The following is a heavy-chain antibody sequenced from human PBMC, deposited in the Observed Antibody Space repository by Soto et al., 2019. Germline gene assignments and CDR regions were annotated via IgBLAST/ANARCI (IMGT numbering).Heavy chain of an antibody. CDR1: GFTFSSYA. V-gene: IGHV3-30-3*01. Sequence: QVQLVESGGGVVQPGRSLRLSCAASGFTFSSYAMHWVRQAPGKGLEWVAVISYDGSNKYYADSVKGRFTISRDNSKNTLDLQMNSLRAEDTAVYYCARDLIVVVTATCGMDVWGQGTTVTVSS. D-gene: IGHD2-21*02. J-gene: IGHJ6*02. CDR2: ISYDGSNK. CDR3: ARDLIVVVTATCGMDV.